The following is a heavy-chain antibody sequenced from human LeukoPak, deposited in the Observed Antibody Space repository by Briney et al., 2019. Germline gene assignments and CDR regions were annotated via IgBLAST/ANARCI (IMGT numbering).Heavy chain of an antibody. J-gene: IGHJ4*02. Sequence: SGTLSLTGTVSGGSISSSSYYWGWIRQPPGKGLEWIGSIYYSGSTYYNPSLKSRVTISVDTSKNQFSLKLSSVTAADTAVYYCATTTIRLGFWGQGTLVTVSS. CDR1: GGSISSSSYY. D-gene: IGHD4-17*01. V-gene: IGHV4-39*07. CDR2: IYYSGST. CDR3: ATTTIRLGF.